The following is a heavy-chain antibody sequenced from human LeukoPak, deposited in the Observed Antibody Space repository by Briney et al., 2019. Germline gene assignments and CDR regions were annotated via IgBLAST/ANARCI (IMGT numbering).Heavy chain of an antibody. Sequence: GESLKISCQGSGYRFGSYWINWVRQMPGKGLEWMGISYPGDADTRYSPSFQGQVTISADKSISTAYLQWSSLKASDSAIYYCARTHSTSWYNLDYWGQGTLVTISS. CDR1: GYRFGSYW. CDR2: SYPGDADT. V-gene: IGHV5-51*01. D-gene: IGHD6-13*01. CDR3: ARTHSTSWYNLDY. J-gene: IGHJ4*02.